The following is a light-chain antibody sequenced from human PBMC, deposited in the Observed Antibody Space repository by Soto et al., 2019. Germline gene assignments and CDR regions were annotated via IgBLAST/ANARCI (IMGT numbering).Light chain of an antibody. V-gene: IGKV1-39*01. CDR3: QQTYSTLSIT. CDR1: ESIARH. Sequence: DIQMTQSPSSLSASVGDRVTITCRARESIARHLNWYQQRPGEAPKLLIYAASTLQNGVPSRFRGGGSGTDFTLTISNLQPEDFATYYCQQTYSTLSITFGQGTRLEIK. CDR2: AAS. J-gene: IGKJ5*01.